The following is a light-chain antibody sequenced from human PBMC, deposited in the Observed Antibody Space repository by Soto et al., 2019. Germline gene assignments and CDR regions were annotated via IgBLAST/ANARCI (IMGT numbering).Light chain of an antibody. J-gene: IGKJ5*01. CDR1: QSLLHSDGYNY. V-gene: IGKV2-28*01. CDR3: MQGTHWPPIT. Sequence: EIVLTQSSLSLPVTPGEPASISCRSSQSLLHSDGYNYLDWYLQKPGQSPQLLIYSGSHRASGVPDRFSGSGSGTDFTLKISRVEAEDVGIYYCMQGTHWPPITFGQGTRLEIK. CDR2: SGS.